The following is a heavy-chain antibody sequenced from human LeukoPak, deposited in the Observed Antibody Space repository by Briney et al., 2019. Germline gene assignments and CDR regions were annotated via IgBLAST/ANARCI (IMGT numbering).Heavy chain of an antibody. J-gene: IGHJ4*02. D-gene: IGHD2-21*01. V-gene: IGHV1-2*06. CDR2: INPNSGGT. Sequence: GASVKVSCKASGYIFTDYYMHWVRQAPGQGLEWMGRINPNSGGTNYAQKFQGRVTMTRDTSISTAYMELIRLRSDDTAGYYFARARVWWDIDYWGQGTLVTVSS. CDR1: GYIFTDYY. CDR3: ARARVWWDIDY.